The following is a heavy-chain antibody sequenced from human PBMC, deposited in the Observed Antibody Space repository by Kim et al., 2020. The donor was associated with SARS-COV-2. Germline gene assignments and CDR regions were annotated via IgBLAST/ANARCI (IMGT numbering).Heavy chain of an antibody. CDR3: AKDRGKVWPHYDSSGYQTRGYDY. Sequence: GGSLRLSCAASGFTFDDYAMHWVRQAPGKGLEWVSLISGDGGSTYYADSVKGRFTISRDNSKNSLYLQMNSLRTEDTALYYCAKDRGKVWPHYDSSGYQTRGYDYWGQGTLVTVSS. CDR2: ISGDGGST. D-gene: IGHD3-22*01. CDR1: GFTFDDYA. J-gene: IGHJ4*02. V-gene: IGHV3-43*02.